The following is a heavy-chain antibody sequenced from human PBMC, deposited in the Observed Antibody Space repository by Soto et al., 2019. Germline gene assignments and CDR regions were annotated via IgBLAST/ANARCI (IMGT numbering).Heavy chain of an antibody. CDR2: INHSGST. V-gene: IGHV4-34*01. D-gene: IGHD2-15*01. CDR3: AREGPYDLGYCSGGSCYPY. J-gene: IGHJ4*02. CDR1: GGSFSGYY. Sequence: SETLSLTCAVYGGSFSGYYWSWIRQPPGKGLEWIGEINHSGSTNYNPSLKSRVTISVDTSKNQFSLKLSSVTAADTAVYYCAREGPYDLGYCSGGSCYPYWGQGTLVTVSS.